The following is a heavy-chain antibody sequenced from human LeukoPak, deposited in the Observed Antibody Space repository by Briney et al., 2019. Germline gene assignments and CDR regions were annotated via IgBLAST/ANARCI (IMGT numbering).Heavy chain of an antibody. CDR2: ISYDGSNK. V-gene: IGHV3-30-3*01. CDR3: ARDDPRYSSSWYVRSYPGDY. J-gene: IGHJ4*02. D-gene: IGHD6-13*01. Sequence: PGRSLRLSCAASGFTFSSYAMHWVRQAPGKGLEWVAGISYDGSNKYYADSAKGRFTISRDNSKNTLHLKMNSLRAEDTAVYYCARDDPRYSSSWYVRSYPGDYWGQGTLVTVSS. CDR1: GFTFSSYA.